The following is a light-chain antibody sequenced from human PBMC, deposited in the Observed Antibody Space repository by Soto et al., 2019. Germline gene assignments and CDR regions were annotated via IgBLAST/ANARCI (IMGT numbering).Light chain of an antibody. CDR2: AAS. CDR3: QQSYSTLGIT. Sequence: DIQMTQSPSSLSASVGDRVTITCRASQSISSYLNWYQQKPGKAPKLLIYAASSLQSGVPSRFSGSVSGTDFTLTISSLQPEDFATYYCQQSYSTLGITFGPGTKVDIK. V-gene: IGKV1-39*01. J-gene: IGKJ3*01. CDR1: QSISSY.